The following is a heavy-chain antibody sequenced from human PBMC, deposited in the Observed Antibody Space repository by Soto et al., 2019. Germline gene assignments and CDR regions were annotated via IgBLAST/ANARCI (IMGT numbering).Heavy chain of an antibody. J-gene: IGHJ4*02. CDR3: ARIYYDSSGSDY. CDR1: GFTVSSNY. Sequence: EVQLVESGGGLIQPGGSLRLSCAASGFTVSSNYMSWVRQAPGKGLEGVSVIYSGGSTYYADSVKGRFTIPRDNSKNTLYLQMNSLRAEDTAVYYCARIYYDSSGSDYWGQGTLVTVSS. D-gene: IGHD3-22*01. CDR2: IYSGGST. V-gene: IGHV3-53*01.